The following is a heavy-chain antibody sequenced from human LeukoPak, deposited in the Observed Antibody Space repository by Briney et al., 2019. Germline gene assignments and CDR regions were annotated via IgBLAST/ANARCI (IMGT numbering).Heavy chain of an antibody. CDR1: GSTFSNYN. J-gene: IGHJ4*02. Sequence: GGSLRLSCAASGSTFSNYNINWVRQAPGKGLEWVSSISSSSSYIYYADSVKGRFTISRDNAKNSLYLQMNSLRAEDTAVYYCARVSSSVSKPLDYWGQGTLVTVSS. CDR2: ISSSSSYI. V-gene: IGHV3-21*01. CDR3: ARVSSSVSKPLDY.